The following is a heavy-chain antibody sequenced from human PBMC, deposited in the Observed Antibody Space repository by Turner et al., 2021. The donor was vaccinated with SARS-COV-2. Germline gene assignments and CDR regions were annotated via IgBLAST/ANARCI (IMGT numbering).Heavy chain of an antibody. CDR1: GYTFTGYY. Sequence: QVQLVKSGAEVKKPGASVKVSCRASGYTFTGYYMHWVRQAPGQGLEWMGWINPNSGGTNYAQKFQGRVTMTRDTSISTAYMELSRLRSDDTAVYYCARIPHLMVGIRFDPWGQGTLVTVSS. CDR3: ARIPHLMVGIRFDP. CDR2: INPNSGGT. D-gene: IGHD2-8*01. V-gene: IGHV1-2*02. J-gene: IGHJ5*02.